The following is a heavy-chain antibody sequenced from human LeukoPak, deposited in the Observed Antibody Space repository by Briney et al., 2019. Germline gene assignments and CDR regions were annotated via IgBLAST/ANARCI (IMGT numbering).Heavy chain of an antibody. CDR1: GYTFTSYD. CDR3: ARGISLGGDYDSSGYSQPVNY. V-gene: IGHV1-8*01. CDR2: MNPNSGNT. J-gene: IGHJ4*02. D-gene: IGHD3-22*01. Sequence: GASVKVSCKASGYTFTSYDINWVRQATGQGLEWMGWMNPNSGNTGYAQKFQGRVTMTRNTSISTAYMELSSLRSEDTAVYYCARGISLGGDYDSSGYSQPVNYWGQGTLVTVSS.